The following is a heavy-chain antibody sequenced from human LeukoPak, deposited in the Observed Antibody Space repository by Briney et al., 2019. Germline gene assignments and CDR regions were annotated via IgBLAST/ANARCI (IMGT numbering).Heavy chain of an antibody. CDR2: IKNEHYGGTA. D-gene: IGHD1-26*01. V-gene: IGHV3-15*07. CDR3: TTRNVGGATSDY. J-gene: IGHJ4*02. Sequence: GGSLRLSCVGSGFSFISVWLNWVRQTPGKGLEWVGRIKNEHYGGTADYNEAIKGRFTISRDDSKNTLYLQMNSLKTEDTAVYYCTTRNVGGATSDYWGQGTLVTVSS. CDR1: GFSFISVW.